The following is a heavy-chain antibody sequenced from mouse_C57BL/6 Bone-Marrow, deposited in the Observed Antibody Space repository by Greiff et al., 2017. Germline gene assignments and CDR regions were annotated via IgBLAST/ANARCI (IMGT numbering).Heavy chain of an antibody. Sequence: EVKVEESGGGLVKPGGSLKLSCAASGFTFSSYAMSWVRQTPEKRLEWVATISDGGSYTYYPDNVKGRFTISRDNAKNNLYLQMSHLKSEDTAMYYCARGYYGSSSAWFAYWGQGTLVTVSA. CDR1: GFTFSSYA. J-gene: IGHJ3*01. CDR2: ISDGGSYT. D-gene: IGHD1-1*01. CDR3: ARGYYGSSSAWFAY. V-gene: IGHV5-4*03.